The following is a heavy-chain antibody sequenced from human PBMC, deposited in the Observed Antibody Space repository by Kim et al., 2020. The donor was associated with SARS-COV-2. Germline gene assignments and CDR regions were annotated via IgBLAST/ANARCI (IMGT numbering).Heavy chain of an antibody. J-gene: IGHJ6*02. CDR3: ARRGGSSHLTPYYYGMDV. D-gene: IGHD6-13*01. CDR1: GYSFTSYW. CDR2: IDPSDSYT. Sequence: GESLKISCKGSGYSFTSYWISWVRQMPGKGLEWMGRIDPSDSYTNYSPSFQGHVTISADKSISTAYLQWSSLKASDTAMYYCARRGGSSHLTPYYYGMDVWGQGTTVTVSS. V-gene: IGHV5-10-1*01.